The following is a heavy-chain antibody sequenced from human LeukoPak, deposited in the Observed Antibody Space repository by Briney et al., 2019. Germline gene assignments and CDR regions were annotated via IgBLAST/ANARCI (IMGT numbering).Heavy chain of an antibody. CDR3: ARLRATYYGSGSYESYYYYGMDV. J-gene: IGHJ6*02. CDR2: IYYSGST. Sequence: SETLSLTCTVSGGSISSYYWSWIRQSPGKGLEWFGYIYYSGSTNYNPSLKSRVTISVDTSKNQFSLKLCSVTAADTAVYYCARLRATYYGSGSYESYYYYGMDVWGHGTTVTVSS. CDR1: GGSISSYY. D-gene: IGHD3-10*01. V-gene: IGHV4-59*08.